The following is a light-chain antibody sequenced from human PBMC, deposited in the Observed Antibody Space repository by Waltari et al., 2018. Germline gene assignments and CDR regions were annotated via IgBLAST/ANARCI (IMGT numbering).Light chain of an antibody. J-gene: IGKJ1*01. V-gene: IGKV3-15*01. CDR3: QQYNEWPRT. Sequence: EIVMTQSPATLSVSPGERATLSCSASQSVSSNLAWYQQRPGQAPRLLIHGASTRATGIPARFSGSGSGTEFTLTISSLQSEDFAVYHCQQYNEWPRTFGQGTKVEIK. CDR1: QSVSSN. CDR2: GAS.